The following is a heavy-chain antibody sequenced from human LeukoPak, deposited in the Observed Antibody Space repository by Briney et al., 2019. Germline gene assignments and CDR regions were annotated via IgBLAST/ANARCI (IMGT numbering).Heavy chain of an antibody. J-gene: IGHJ4*02. V-gene: IGHV4-38-2*02. CDR3: ARGTVAGDFDY. Sequence: SETLSLTCTVTGYSISRSYYWAWIRQPPGKGLEWIGSIYHSGSTYYNPSLKSRVTMLVDTSKNQFSLQVTSVTAADTAVYYCARGTVAGDFDYWGQGTLVTVSS. CDR2: IYHSGST. D-gene: IGHD6-19*01. CDR1: GYSISRSYY.